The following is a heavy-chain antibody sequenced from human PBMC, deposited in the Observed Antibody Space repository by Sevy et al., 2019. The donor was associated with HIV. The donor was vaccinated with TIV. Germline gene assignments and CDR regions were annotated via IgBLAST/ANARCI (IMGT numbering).Heavy chain of an antibody. V-gene: IGHV1-69*06. CDR1: GRTFTNFA. CDR2: IIPISDTT. Sequence: ASVKVSCKASGRTFTNFAFSWVRQAPGQGLEWMGGIIPISDTTRLAQKFQDRVTITADRSTRTVYMEVSSLRSDDTAVYYCASGVVGATFYAHFDYWGQGTRVTVSS. D-gene: IGHD1-26*01. J-gene: IGHJ4*02. CDR3: ASGVVGATFYAHFDY.